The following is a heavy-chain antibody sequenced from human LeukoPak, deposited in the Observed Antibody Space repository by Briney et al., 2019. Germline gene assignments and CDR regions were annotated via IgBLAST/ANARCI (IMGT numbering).Heavy chain of an antibody. Sequence: SETLSLTCSVSGGSISSYYWSWIRQPPGKGLEWIGYIYYSGSTNYNPSLKSRVTISVDTSKNQFSLKLSSVTAADTAVYYCAETTVTTGGIDYWGQGTLVTVSS. CDR2: IYYSGST. V-gene: IGHV4-59*01. D-gene: IGHD4-17*01. J-gene: IGHJ4*02. CDR1: GGSISSYY. CDR3: AETTVTTGGIDY.